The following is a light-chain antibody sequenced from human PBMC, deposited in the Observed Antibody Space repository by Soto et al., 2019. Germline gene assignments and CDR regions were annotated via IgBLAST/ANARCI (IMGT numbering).Light chain of an antibody. CDR3: HQYYTLPLT. V-gene: IGKV4-1*01. J-gene: IGKJ4*01. CDR1: QTIFDNSYNKNY. Sequence: DIVLTQSPDSLAVSLGERATINCKSSQTIFDNSYNKNYLAWYQQKPGQSPKLLIHWASTRASGVPDRFSGSGSGTDFTLTISSLQAEDVAVYFCHQYYTLPLTFGGGTKVEIK. CDR2: WAS.